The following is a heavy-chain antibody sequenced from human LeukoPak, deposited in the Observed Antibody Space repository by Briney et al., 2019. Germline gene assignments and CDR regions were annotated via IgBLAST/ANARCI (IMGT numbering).Heavy chain of an antibody. J-gene: IGHJ4*02. Sequence: ASVKVSCKASGGTFSSYAISWVRQATGQGLEWMGGIIPIFGTANYAQKFQGRVTITADESTSTAYMELSSLRSEDTAVYYCATYPGPYRYSSSWYVDYWGQGTLVTVSS. V-gene: IGHV1-69*13. CDR3: ATYPGPYRYSSSWYVDY. CDR1: GGTFSSYA. CDR2: IIPIFGTA. D-gene: IGHD6-13*01.